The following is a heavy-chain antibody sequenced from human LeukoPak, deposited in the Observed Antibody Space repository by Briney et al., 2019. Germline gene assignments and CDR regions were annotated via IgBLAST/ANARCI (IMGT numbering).Heavy chain of an antibody. CDR3: ARDSPYYYDSSGSAHYYFDY. Sequence: SVKVSCKASGGTFSGYAISWVRQAPGQGLEWMGGIIPIFGTANYAQKFQGRVTITTDESTSTAYMELSSLRSEDTAVYYCARDSPYYYDSSGSAHYYFDYWGQGTLVTVSS. CDR2: IIPIFGTA. D-gene: IGHD3-22*01. J-gene: IGHJ4*02. V-gene: IGHV1-69*05. CDR1: GGTFSGYA.